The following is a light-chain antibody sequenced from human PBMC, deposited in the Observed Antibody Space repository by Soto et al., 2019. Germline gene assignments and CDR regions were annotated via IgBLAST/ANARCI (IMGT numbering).Light chain of an antibody. CDR3: QQRA. J-gene: IGKJ1*01. CDR2: DAS. CDR1: QSVSSY. V-gene: IGKV3-11*01. Sequence: EIVLTQSPATLSLSPGERATLSCRASQSVSSYLAWYQQKPGQGPRLLIYDASNRATGIPARFSGSGSGTDFTLTISSLEPEDFAVYYCQQRAFGQGTKVDIK.